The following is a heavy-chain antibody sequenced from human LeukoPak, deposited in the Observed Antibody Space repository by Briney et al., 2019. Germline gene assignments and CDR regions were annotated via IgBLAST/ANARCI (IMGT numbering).Heavy chain of an antibody. CDR3: ARHDIVATNFDY. CDR2: IYHSGST. J-gene: IGHJ4*02. V-gene: IGHV4-30-2*01. Sequence: SQTLSQTCAVSGGSISSGGYSWSWIRQPPGKGLEWIGYIYHSGSTYYNPSLKSRVTISVDRSKNQFSLKLSSVTAADTAVYYCARHDIVATNFDYWGQGTLVTVSS. D-gene: IGHD5-12*01. CDR1: GGSISSGGYS.